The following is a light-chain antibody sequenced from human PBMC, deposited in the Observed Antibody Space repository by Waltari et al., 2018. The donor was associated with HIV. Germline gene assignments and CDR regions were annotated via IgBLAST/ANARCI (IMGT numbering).Light chain of an antibody. CDR3: MQGTHWPYT. CDR1: QSLVYRDGNTY. CDR2: KVS. V-gene: IGKV2-30*01. J-gene: IGKJ2*01. Sequence: DVVMTQSPLSLPVTLGQPASISCRSSQSLVYRDGNTYLIWFQQRPGQSPRRLMYKVSNRDSGVPDRFSGSGSGTDFTLKISRVEAEDVGVYYCMQGTHWPYTFGQGTKLKIK.